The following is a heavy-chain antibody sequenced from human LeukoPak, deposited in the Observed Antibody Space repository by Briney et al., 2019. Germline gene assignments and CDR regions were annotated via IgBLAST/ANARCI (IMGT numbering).Heavy chain of an antibody. CDR1: GGSFSGYY. J-gene: IGHJ5*02. CDR2: INHSGST. CDR3: ATRIYGDYVGGWFDP. V-gene: IGHV4-34*01. D-gene: IGHD4-17*01. Sequence: PSETLSLTCAVYGGSFSGYYWSWIRQPPGKGLEWIGEINHSGSTNYNPSLKSRVTISVDTSKNQFSLKLSSVTAADTAVYYCATRIYGDYVGGWFDPWGQGTLVTVSS.